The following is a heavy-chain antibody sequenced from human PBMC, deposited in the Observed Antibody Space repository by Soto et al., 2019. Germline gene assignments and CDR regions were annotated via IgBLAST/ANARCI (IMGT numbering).Heavy chain of an antibody. CDR3: ARVQERPVTSHGDAFDI. CDR1: GGTFSSYA. V-gene: IGHV1-69*12. Sequence: QVQLVQSGAEVKKPGSSVKVSCKASGGTFSSYAISWVRQAPGQGLEWMGGIITIFGTANYAQKFQGRVTITADESTSTSYMELSSLRSEDTAVYYCARVQERPVTSHGDAFDIWGQGTMVTVSS. D-gene: IGHD4-17*01. CDR2: IITIFGTA. J-gene: IGHJ3*02.